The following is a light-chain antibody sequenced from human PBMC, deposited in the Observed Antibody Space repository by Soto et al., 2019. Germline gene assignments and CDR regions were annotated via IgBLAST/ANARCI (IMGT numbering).Light chain of an antibody. CDR1: ESISNN. V-gene: IGKV1-39*01. CDR2: AAS. J-gene: IGKJ1*01. CDR3: QQTYSTPRGA. Sequence: DIQMTQSXSSLSASVGDRVTITCRASESISNNLNWYQQKPGKAPKLLIYAASTLQSGVPSRFSGGGSGTDFTLTIGSLQPEDFTTYYCQQTYSTPRGAFGQGTKV.